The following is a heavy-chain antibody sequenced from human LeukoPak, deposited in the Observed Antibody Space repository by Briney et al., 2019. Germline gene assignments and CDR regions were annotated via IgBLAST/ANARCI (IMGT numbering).Heavy chain of an antibody. J-gene: IGHJ6*02. CDR1: GGSISSGGYY. V-gene: IGHV4-31*03. CDR3: ARHSLVASGTYYYGMDV. D-gene: IGHD3-10*01. CDR2: IYYSGST. Sequence: PSQTLSLTCTVSGGSISSGGYYWNWIRQHPGKGLEWIGYIYYSGSTYYNPSLKSRVTISVDTSKNQFSLRLSSVTAADTAAYYCARHSLVASGTYYYGMDVWGQGITVTVSS.